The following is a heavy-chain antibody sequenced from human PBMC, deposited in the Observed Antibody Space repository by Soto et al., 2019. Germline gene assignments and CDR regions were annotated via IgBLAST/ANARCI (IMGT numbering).Heavy chain of an antibody. D-gene: IGHD1-26*01. J-gene: IGHJ4*02. CDR2: VYPGDSES. Sequence: GESLKISCKGSGYSFSTYWIGWVRQMPGKGLEWMGIVYPGDSESRYSPSFQGQVTMSADKSISTAYLQWSSLKASDTAMYYCARLSGPVAGVDSWGQGXLVTVYS. CDR3: ARLSGPVAGVDS. CDR1: GYSFSTYW. V-gene: IGHV5-51*01.